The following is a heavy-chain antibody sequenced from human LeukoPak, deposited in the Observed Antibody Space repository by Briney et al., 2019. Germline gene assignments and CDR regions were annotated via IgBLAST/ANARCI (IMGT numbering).Heavy chain of an antibody. CDR3: ARTGSYCGSDCYHSEPKGDH. D-gene: IGHD2-21*02. CDR2: IYPGDSDT. V-gene: IGHV5-51*01. CDR1: GYSFTSYW. J-gene: IGHJ5*02. Sequence: LGESLKISCKGSGYSFTSYWIGWVRQMPGKGLEWMGIIYPGDSDTRYSPSFQGQVTISVDKSITTAYLQWSTLKASDSAMYYCARTGSYCGSDCYHSEPKGDHWGQGTLVTVSS.